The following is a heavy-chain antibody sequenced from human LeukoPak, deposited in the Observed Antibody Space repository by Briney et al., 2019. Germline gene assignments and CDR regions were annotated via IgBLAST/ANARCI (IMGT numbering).Heavy chain of an antibody. J-gene: IGHJ4*02. Sequence: GASVKVSCKASGYIFTSFGVSWVRQAPGQGLEWMGWTSAYNGNTNYAQKFQGRVTMTTDTSTSTGYMEPRSLRSDDTAVYYCARDSGAAPGTLDYWGQGTLVTASS. CDR1: GYIFTSFG. V-gene: IGHV1-18*01. D-gene: IGHD6-13*01. CDR2: TSAYNGNT. CDR3: ARDSGAAPGTLDY.